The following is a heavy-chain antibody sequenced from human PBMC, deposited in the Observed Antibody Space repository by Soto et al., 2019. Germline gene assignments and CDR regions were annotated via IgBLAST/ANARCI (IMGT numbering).Heavy chain of an antibody. CDR2: SNPNVGGT. V-gene: IGHV1-2*02. CDR3: ARGACSSSNCYTLDY. J-gene: IGHJ4*02. D-gene: IGHD2-2*02. Sequence: QVQLVQSGAEVKKPGASVKVSCKASGYTFIGNYIHWVRQAPGQGLEWMGWSNPNVGGTDYARKFQGRVTMTRDTSISTASMELSRLTSDDTAVYFCARGACSSSNCYTLDYWGQVTLLTVSS. CDR1: GYTFIGNY.